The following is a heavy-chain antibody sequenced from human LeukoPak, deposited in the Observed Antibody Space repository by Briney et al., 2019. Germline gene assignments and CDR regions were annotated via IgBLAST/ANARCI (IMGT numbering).Heavy chain of an antibody. CDR2: ISSSGSST. Sequence: VVSLRLSCAASGFTFSSYWMHWVRQALGKGLVWVSRISSSGSSTSYEDSVKGRFTSSRDNAKNTLYLQMKSLRAEDTAVYYCARAGYFALEDAFDIWGQGTMVTVSS. J-gene: IGHJ3*02. CDR1: GFTFSSYW. D-gene: IGHD3-9*01. V-gene: IGHV3-74*01. CDR3: ARAGYFALEDAFDI.